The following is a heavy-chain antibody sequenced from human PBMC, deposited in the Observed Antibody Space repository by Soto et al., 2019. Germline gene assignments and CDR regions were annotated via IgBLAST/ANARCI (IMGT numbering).Heavy chain of an antibody. J-gene: IGHJ5*02. V-gene: IGHV4-59*01. D-gene: IGHD3-3*01. Sequence: TSETLSLTCAVSGGSMSGYYWNWIRQPPGEELQWIGNIYYNGSTNYNPSLKSRVTISVDTSKNHFSLKLNSVTAADTAVYYCARSPTFLDRFDPWGQGTLVTVSS. CDR3: ARSPTFLDRFDP. CDR1: GGSMSGYY. CDR2: IYYNGST.